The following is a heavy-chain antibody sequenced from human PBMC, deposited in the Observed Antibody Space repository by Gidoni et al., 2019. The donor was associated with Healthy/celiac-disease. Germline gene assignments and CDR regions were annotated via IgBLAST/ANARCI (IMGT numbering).Heavy chain of an antibody. CDR2: ISSSSSYI. Sequence: SMNWVRQAPGKGLEWVSSISSSSSYIYYADSVKGRFTISRDNAKNSLYLQMNSLRAEDTAVYYCARDLYDFWSGYYSLFGYWGQGTLVTVSS. J-gene: IGHJ4*02. CDR3: ARDLYDFWSGYYSLFGY. CDR1: S. D-gene: IGHD3-3*01. V-gene: IGHV3-21*01.